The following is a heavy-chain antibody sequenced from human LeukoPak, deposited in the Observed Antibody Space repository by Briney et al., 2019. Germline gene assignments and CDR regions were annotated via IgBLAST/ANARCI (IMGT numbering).Heavy chain of an antibody. CDR1: GYTFTSYD. CDR2: MNPNSGNT. V-gene: IGHV1-8*03. Sequence: GASVKVSCKASGYTFTSYDINWVRQATGQGLEWMGWMNPNSGNTGYAQKFQGRVTITADKSTSTAYMELSSLRSEDTAVYYCARDRPSGYDSEGYFDYWGQGTLVTVSS. J-gene: IGHJ4*02. CDR3: ARDRPSGYDSEGYFDY. D-gene: IGHD5-12*01.